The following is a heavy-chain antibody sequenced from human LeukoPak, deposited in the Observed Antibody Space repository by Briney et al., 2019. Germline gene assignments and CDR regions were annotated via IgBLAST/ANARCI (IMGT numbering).Heavy chain of an antibody. V-gene: IGHV3-23*01. CDR3: AKGVSEAS. D-gene: IGHD6-6*01. CDR1: GLTFGTYA. CDR2: ISGSGGST. J-gene: IGHJ5*02. Sequence: GGSLRFSVEALGLTFGTYALSWVRQPPGKGLEWVSAISGSGGSTYYADSVKGRFTISRDNSKNTLYLQMNSLRAEDTAVYYCAKGVSEASWGQGTLVTVSS.